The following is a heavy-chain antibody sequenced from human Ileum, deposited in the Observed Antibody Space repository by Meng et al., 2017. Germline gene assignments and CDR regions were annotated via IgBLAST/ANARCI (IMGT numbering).Heavy chain of an antibody. V-gene: IGHV4-34*01. CDR2: INHSGST. CDR3: ARTSGWFYY. D-gene: IGHD6-19*01. J-gene: IGHJ4*02. CDR1: GGSFSGYY. Sequence: VQPQQWGAGLLQPSETLSLTCAVYGGSFSGYYWSWIRQPPGKGLEWIGEINHSGSTNYNPSLKSRVTISVDTSKNQFSLKLSSVTAADTAVYYCARTSGWFYYWGQGTLVTVSS.